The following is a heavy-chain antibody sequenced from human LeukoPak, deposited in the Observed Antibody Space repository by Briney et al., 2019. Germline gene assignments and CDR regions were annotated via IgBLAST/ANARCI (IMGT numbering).Heavy chain of an antibody. CDR3: ARNYSGRIDY. Sequence: SQTLSLTCAISGDSVSSNSATWNWIRQSPSRGLEWLGRTYYRSKWYIYYAVSMKSRIIINPDTSKNQFSLQVNSVTADDTAVYYCARNYSGRIDYWGQGTLVTVSS. J-gene: IGHJ4*02. CDR2: TYYRSKWYI. D-gene: IGHD6-25*01. CDR1: GDSVSSNSAT. V-gene: IGHV6-1*01.